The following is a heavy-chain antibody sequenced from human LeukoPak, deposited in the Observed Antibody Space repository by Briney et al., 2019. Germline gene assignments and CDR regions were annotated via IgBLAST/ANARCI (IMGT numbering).Heavy chain of an antibody. CDR2: IDNRGST. D-gene: IGHD3-16*01. CDR1: GGPFSFYF. V-gene: IGHV4-34*01. CDR3: ARDSDSGFQ. J-gene: IGHJ4*02. Sequence: SETLSLTCTVSGGPFSFYFWHWIRQPPGEGLDWIGEIDNRGSTQYKPSLRSRGIISIDTSGNHFSLKLTSVTAADTAVYFCARDSDSGFQWGQGMVVTVSS.